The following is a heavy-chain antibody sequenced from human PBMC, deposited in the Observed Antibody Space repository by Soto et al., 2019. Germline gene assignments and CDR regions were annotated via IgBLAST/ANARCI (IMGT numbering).Heavy chain of an antibody. CDR3: ETADRIPWFDP. V-gene: IGHV6-1*01. CDR1: GDSGSSDSVA. Sequence: SQTLSLTCAISGDSGSSDSVAWNWIRQSPSRGLEWLGRTFYRSKWSYDYAVSLKSRISVNPDTSKNQFSLQLNSVTPDDTYVYARETADRIPWFDPWGQGTLVTVSS. J-gene: IGHJ5*02. CDR2: TFYRSKWSY.